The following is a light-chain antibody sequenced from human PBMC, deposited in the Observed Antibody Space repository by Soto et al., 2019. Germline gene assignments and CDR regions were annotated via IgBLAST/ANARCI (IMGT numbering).Light chain of an antibody. V-gene: IGKV3D-20*02. CDR2: DAS. Sequence: EVVLTKSKGTLSLSPGERATLSCRASQTVRNNYLAWYQQKPGQAPRLLIYDASSRATGIPDRFSGGGSGTDFTLTISSLEPEDSAVYYCQQRHMWPITFGQGTRLE. CDR3: QQRHMWPIT. CDR1: QTVRNNY. J-gene: IGKJ5*01.